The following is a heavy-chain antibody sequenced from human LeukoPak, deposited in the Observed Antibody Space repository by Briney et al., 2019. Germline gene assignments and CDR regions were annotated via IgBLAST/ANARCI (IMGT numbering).Heavy chain of an antibody. J-gene: IGHJ6*03. CDR2: FDPEDGET. D-gene: IGHD3-3*01. CDR1: GYTLTELS. CDR3: ARGGGGPYYDFWSGYYTWGLPQEKYYYYMDV. V-gene: IGHV1-24*01. Sequence: ASVKVSCKVSGYTLTELSMHWVRQAPGKGLEWMGGFDPEDGETIYAQKFQGRVTMTEDTSTDTAYMELSSLRSEDTAVYYCARGGGGPYYDFWSGYYTWGLPQEKYYYYMDVWGKGTTVTVSS.